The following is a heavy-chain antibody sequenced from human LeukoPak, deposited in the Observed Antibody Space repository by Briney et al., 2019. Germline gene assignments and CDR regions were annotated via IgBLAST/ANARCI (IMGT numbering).Heavy chain of an antibody. CDR1: GFTFSSYE. CDR3: ARGGSYLSAFDI. Sequence: GGSLRLSCAASGFTFSSYEMNWVRQAPGKGLEWVSYISSSGSTIYYADSVKGRFTISRDNAKNTLYLQMNSLRGEDTAVYYCARGGSYLSAFDIWGRGTMVTVSS. J-gene: IGHJ3*02. CDR2: ISSSGSTI. V-gene: IGHV3-48*03. D-gene: IGHD1-26*01.